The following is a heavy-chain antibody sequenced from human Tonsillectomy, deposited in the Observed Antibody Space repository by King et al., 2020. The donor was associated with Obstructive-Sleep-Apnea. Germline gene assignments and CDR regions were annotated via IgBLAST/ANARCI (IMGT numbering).Heavy chain of an antibody. Sequence: VQLVESGGGVVQPGRSLRLSCAASGFTFSSYGMHWVRQAPGKGLEWVAVMWYDGSNKYYADSVKGRFTISRDNSKNPLYLQMNSLSAEDTAVYYCAIVPYYDSSGFRAFDIWGQGTMVTVSS. CDR3: AIVPYYDSSGFRAFDI. D-gene: IGHD3-22*01. J-gene: IGHJ3*02. V-gene: IGHV3-33*01. CDR1: GFTFSSYG. CDR2: MWYDGSNK.